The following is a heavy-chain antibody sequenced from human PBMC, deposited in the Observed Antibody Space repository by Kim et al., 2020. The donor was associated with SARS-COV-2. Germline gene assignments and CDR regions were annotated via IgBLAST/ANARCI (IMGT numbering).Heavy chain of an antibody. CDR3: ARVAVVVPAADIGYFDY. J-gene: IGHJ4*01. Sequence: GGSLRLSCAASGFTFSSYSMNWVRQAPGKGLEWVSYISSSSTIYYADSVKGRFTISRDNAKNSLYLQMNSLRDEDTAVYYCARVAVVVPAADIGYFDYWG. CDR2: ISSSSTI. V-gene: IGHV3-48*02. D-gene: IGHD2-2*01. CDR1: GFTFSSYS.